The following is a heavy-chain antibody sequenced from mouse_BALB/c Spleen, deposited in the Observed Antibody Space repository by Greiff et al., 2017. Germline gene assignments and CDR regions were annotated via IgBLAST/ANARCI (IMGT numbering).Heavy chain of an antibody. CDR2: ISDGGSYT. CDR3: ARGNYYGLYYAMDY. V-gene: IGHV5-4*02. Sequence: EVMLVESGGGLVKPGGSLKLSCAASGFTFSDYYMYWVRQTPEKRLEWVATISDGGSYTYYPDSVKGRFTISRDNAKNNLYLQMSSLKSEDTAMYYCARGNYYGLYYAMDYWGQGTSVTVSS. J-gene: IGHJ4*01. CDR1: GFTFSDYY. D-gene: IGHD1-1*01.